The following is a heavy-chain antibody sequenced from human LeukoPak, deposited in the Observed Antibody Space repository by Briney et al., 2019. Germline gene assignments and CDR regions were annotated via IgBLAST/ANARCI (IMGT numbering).Heavy chain of an antibody. D-gene: IGHD3-10*01. V-gene: IGHV4-34*01. CDR2: HSGST. Sequence: HSGSTNYNPSLKSRVTISVDTSKNQFSLKLSSVTAADTAVYYCARNGVRGVKKPYYFDYWGQGTLVTVSS. J-gene: IGHJ4*02. CDR3: ARNGVRGVKKPYYFDY.